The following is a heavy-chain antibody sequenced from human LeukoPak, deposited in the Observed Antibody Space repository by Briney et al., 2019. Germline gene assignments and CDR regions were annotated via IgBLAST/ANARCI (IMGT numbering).Heavy chain of an antibody. CDR3: ARGKGYSGYDYSYYFDY. CDR2: IYYSGST. J-gene: IGHJ4*02. D-gene: IGHD5-12*01. CDR1: GGSISSYY. Sequence: SETLSLTCTVSGGSISSYYWSWIRQPPGKGLEWIGYIYYSGSTNYNPSLKSRVTISVDTSMNQFSLKLSSVTAADTAVYYCARGKGYSGYDYSYYFDYWGQGTLVTVSS. V-gene: IGHV4-59*01.